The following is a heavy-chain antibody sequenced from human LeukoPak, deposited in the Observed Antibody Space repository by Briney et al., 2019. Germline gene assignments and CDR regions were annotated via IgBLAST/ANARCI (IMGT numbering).Heavy chain of an antibody. Sequence: ASVKVSCKASGYTFTGYYMHWVRQAPGQGLEWMGRINPNSGGTNYAQKFQGRVTMTRNTSISTAYMELSSLRSEDTAVYYCARGSQNYWGQGTLVTVSS. CDR3: ARGSQNY. V-gene: IGHV1-2*06. CDR1: GYTFTGYY. J-gene: IGHJ4*02. CDR2: INPNSGGT.